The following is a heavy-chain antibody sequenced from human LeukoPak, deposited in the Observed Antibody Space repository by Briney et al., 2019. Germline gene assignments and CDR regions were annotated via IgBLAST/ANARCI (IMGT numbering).Heavy chain of an antibody. V-gene: IGHV3-30-3*01. CDR3: AKDGDYGCGSDY. J-gene: IGHJ4*02. CDR1: RFTFSSYA. CDR2: ISYDGSNK. D-gene: IGHD4-17*01. Sequence: RSLRLSCAASRFTFSSYAMHWVRQAPGKGLEWVAVISYDGSNKYYADSVKGRFTISRDNSKNTLYLQMNSLRAEDTAVYYCAKDGDYGCGSDYWGQGTLVTVSS.